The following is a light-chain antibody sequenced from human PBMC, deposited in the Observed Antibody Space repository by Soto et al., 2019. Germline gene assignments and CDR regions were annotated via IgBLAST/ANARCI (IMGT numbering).Light chain of an antibody. J-gene: IGKJ4*01. V-gene: IGKV3-20*01. CDR1: QTITT. CDR2: RVS. Sequence: EIVLTQSPGTLSLSPGERATLSCRASQTITTLAWYQRKPGQSPRLLIYRVSSRATGVPDRFSGSGSGTDYPITISRLEPEDFAVYYCQQYGNLPLTFGGGTKVEIK. CDR3: QQYGNLPLT.